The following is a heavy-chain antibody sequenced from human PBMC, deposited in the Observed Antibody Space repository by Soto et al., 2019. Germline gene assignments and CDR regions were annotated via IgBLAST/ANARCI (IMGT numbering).Heavy chain of an antibody. CDR3: ARPGGSGTFYKFDF. CDR1: GYAFINFW. D-gene: IGHD3-10*01. J-gene: IGHJ4*02. V-gene: IGHV5-51*01. CDR2: IYTSNSET. Sequence: PGESLKISCKGSGYAFINFWIGWVRQMPGKGLEWMGIIYTSNSETRYSPSFQGQVTMSVDKSTATAYLQWSSLKASDTAVYYCARPGGSGTFYKFDFWGQGNPVTVS.